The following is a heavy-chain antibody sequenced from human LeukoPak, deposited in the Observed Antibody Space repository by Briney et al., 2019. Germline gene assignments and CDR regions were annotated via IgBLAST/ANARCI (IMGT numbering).Heavy chain of an antibody. CDR3: ARVAVAGPFDY. Sequence: SETLSLTCTVSGGSISSGDYYWSWIRQPPGKGLEWIGEINHSGSTNYNPSLKSRVTISVDTSKNQFSLKLSSVTAADTAVYYCARVAVAGPFDYWGQGTLVTVSS. V-gene: IGHV4-39*07. J-gene: IGHJ4*02. CDR2: INHSGST. D-gene: IGHD6-19*01. CDR1: GGSISSGDYY.